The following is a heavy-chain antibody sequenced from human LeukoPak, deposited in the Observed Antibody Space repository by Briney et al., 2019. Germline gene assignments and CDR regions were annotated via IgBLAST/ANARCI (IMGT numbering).Heavy chain of an antibody. CDR2: ITSGSDTI. Sequence: GGSLRLSCATSGFPFSRYSMNWVRQAPGKGLEWLSYITSGSDTIYYADSVKGRFTISRDNAKNSLYLQMNSLRAEDTAVYYCARDDTLTRSLDYWGQGTLVTASS. D-gene: IGHD3-9*01. CDR3: ARDDTLTRSLDY. J-gene: IGHJ4*02. CDR1: GFPFSRYS. V-gene: IGHV3-48*04.